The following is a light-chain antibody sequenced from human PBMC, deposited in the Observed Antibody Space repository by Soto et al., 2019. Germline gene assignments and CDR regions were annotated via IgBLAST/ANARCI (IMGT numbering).Light chain of an antibody. CDR2: GAS. Sequence: EIVMTQSPATLSVSPGERATLSCRASQSVSSNLAWYQQKPGQAPRLLIYGASTRATGIPARCSGSGSGTEFTLTSSGQQSEDCAVYYCQQYNNWPKTFGQGTKVEIK. J-gene: IGKJ1*01. V-gene: IGKV3-15*01. CDR1: QSVSSN. CDR3: QQYNNWPKT.